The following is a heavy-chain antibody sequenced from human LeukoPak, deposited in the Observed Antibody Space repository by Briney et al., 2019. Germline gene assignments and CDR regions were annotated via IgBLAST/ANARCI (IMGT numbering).Heavy chain of an antibody. CDR1: GFTFSSYS. CDR2: ISTSSSYI. J-gene: IGHJ4*02. Sequence: TGGSLRLSCAASGFTFSSYSMHWVRQAPGKGLEWVSSISTSSSYIYYADSVKGRFTVFRDNAKKSLYLHMNSLRAEDTAIYYCAKGYSSSWYRFDYWGQGTLVTVSS. CDR3: AKGYSSSWYRFDY. V-gene: IGHV3-21*01. D-gene: IGHD6-13*01.